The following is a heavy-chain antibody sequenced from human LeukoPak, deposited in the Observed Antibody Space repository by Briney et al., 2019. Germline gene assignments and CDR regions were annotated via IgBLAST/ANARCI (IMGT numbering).Heavy chain of an antibody. J-gene: IGHJ4*02. CDR2: IRSKAYGGTL. D-gene: IGHD5-12*01. CDR3: ARDHNSDYDLFDS. CDR1: GFAFGDYA. V-gene: IGHV3-49*04. Sequence: GGSLRLSCTASGFAFGDYAMSWVRQAPGKGLEWVGFIRSKAYGGTLEYAASVKGRFTISRDDSKNIAYLQLNSLKTEDTAVYYCARDHNSDYDLFDSWGQGTLVTVSS.